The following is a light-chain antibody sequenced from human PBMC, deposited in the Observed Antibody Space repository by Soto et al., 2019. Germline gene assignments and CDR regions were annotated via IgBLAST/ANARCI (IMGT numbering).Light chain of an antibody. Sequence: DIQMTQSPSTLSASVGDRVTITCRASQSISSWLACYQQKPPKDPTRLIYKASTIKTGVPSRFSGSGSGTEFTLTISSLQPDDFATYYCQHYNSYSEAFGQGTKVDIK. J-gene: IGKJ1*01. CDR2: KAS. CDR3: QHYNSYSEA. V-gene: IGKV1-5*03. CDR1: QSISSW.